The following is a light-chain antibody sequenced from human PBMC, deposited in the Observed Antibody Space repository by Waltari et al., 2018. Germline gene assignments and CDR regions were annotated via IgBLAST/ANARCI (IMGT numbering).Light chain of an antibody. CDR2: GNS. Sequence: QSVLAQPPSVSGAPGPRVTISCSGTSSNIGAGSDVHWYQHLPGTAPKLLIYGNSNRPSGVPDRFSGSKSGTSASLAITGLQAEDEADYYCQSYDSSLSGSVFGGGTKLTVL. CDR3: QSYDSSLSGSV. V-gene: IGLV1-40*01. CDR1: SSNIGAGSD. J-gene: IGLJ3*02.